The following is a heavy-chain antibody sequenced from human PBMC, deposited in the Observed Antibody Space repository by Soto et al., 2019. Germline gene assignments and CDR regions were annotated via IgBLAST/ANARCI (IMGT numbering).Heavy chain of an antibody. J-gene: IGHJ4*02. CDR2: IWYDGSNK. CDR3: ARDPLYGAQRGCFDY. D-gene: IGHD4-17*01. Sequence: GGSLRLSCAASGFTFSSYGMHWVRQAPGKGLEWVAVIWYDGSNKYYADSVKGRFTISRDNSKNTLYLQMNSLRAEDTAVYYCARDPLYGAQRGCFDYWGQGTLVTVSS. V-gene: IGHV3-33*01. CDR1: GFTFSSYG.